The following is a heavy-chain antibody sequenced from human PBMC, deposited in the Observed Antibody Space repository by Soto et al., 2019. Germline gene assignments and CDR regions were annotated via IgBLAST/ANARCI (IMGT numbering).Heavy chain of an antibody. CDR1: GGSISSYY. CDR3: AREAMVRGVMIYSDYYYYGMAV. V-gene: IGHV4-59*01. D-gene: IGHD3-10*01. Sequence: SETLTLTCTVSGGSISSYYWSWIRQPPGKGLEWIGYIYYSGSTNYNPSLKSRVTISVDTSKNQFSLKLSSVTAADTAVYYCAREAMVRGVMIYSDYYYYGMAVWGHGTTVTVSS. J-gene: IGHJ6*02. CDR2: IYYSGST.